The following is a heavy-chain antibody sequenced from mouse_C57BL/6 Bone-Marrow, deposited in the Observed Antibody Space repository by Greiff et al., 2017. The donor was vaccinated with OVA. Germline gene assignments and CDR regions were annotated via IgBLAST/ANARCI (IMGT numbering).Heavy chain of an antibody. Sequence: ESGPGLVKPSQSLSLTCSVTGYSITSGYYWNWIRQFPGNKLAWMGYISYDGRNNSNPSLKNRISITRDTSKNQFFLKLNSVTTEDTATYYCARGYFDYWGKGTTRTVSS. CDR2: ISYDGRN. J-gene: IGHJ2*01. CDR3: ARGYFDY. CDR1: GYSITSGYY. V-gene: IGHV3-6*01.